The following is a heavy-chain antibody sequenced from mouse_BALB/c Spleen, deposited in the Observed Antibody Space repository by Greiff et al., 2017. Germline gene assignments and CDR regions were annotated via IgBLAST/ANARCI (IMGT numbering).Heavy chain of an antibody. D-gene: IGHD2-5*01. CDR1: GFNIKDYY. CDR2: IDPENGDT. J-gene: IGHJ3*01. Sequence: EVKLVESGAELVRPGASVKLSCTASGFNIKDYYMPWVKQRPDQGLEWIGRIDPENGDTEYAPKLQGKATMTADTSSNTAYLQLSSLTSEDTAVYYCNAGGSNYVFAYWGQGTLVTVSA. V-gene: IGHV14-4*02. CDR3: NAGGSNYVFAY.